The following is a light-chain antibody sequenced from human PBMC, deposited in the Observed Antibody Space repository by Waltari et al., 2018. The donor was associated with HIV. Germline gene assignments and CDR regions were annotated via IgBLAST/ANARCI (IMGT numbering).Light chain of an antibody. V-gene: IGLV2-14*02. CDR2: EVA. J-gene: IGLJ2*01. CDR1: SSDIGSFNR. Sequence: QSALTQPASVSGSPGQSITISCTGTSSDIGSFNRVSWYQQHPGQVPKLIIYEVANLPSGISDRCSGSKAGNTASLTISGLQADDEALFYCSSYASTSTPVLFGGGTQLTVL. CDR3: SSYASTSTPVL.